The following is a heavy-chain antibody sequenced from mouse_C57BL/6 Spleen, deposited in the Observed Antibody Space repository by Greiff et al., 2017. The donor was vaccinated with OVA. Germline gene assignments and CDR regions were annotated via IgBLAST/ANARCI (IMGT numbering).Heavy chain of an antibody. CDR3: ARRVLLRDGAMDY. CDR2: IDPSDSYT. Sequence: QVQLQQPGAELVMPGASVKLSCKASGYTFTSYWMHWVKQRPGQGLEWIGEIDPSDSYTNYNQKFKGKSTLTVDKSSSTAYMQLSSLTSEDSAVYYGARRVLLRDGAMDYWGQGTSVTVSS. J-gene: IGHJ4*01. CDR1: GYTFTSYW. D-gene: IGHD1-1*01. V-gene: IGHV1-69*01.